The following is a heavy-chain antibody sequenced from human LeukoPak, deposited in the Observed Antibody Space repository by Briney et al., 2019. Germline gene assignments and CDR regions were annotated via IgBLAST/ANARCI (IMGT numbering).Heavy chain of an antibody. Sequence: GGSLRLSCAASGFTVSSNYMSWVRQAPGKGLEWVSVIYSGGSTYYADSVKGRFTISRDNSKNTLYLQMNSLRAEDTAVYYCASSSRLGYRGYYFDYWGQGTLVTVSS. V-gene: IGHV3-53*01. D-gene: IGHD3-16*01. CDR3: ASSSRLGYRGYYFDY. J-gene: IGHJ4*02. CDR2: IYSGGST. CDR1: GFTVSSNY.